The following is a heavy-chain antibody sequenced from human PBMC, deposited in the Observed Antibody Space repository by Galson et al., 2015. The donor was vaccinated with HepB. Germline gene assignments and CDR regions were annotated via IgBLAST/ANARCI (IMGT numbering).Heavy chain of an antibody. CDR1: GFTFSSYA. CDR2: INGSGGST. CDR3: AKDFVPAVIGHFQH. D-gene: IGHD2-2*01. J-gene: IGHJ1*01. V-gene: IGHV3-23*01. Sequence: SLRLSCAASGFTFSSYAMSWVRQAPGKGLEWVSAINGSGGSTYYADSVKGRFTISRDNSKNTLYLQMNSLRAEDTAVYYCAKDFVPAVIGHFQHWGQGTLVTVSS.